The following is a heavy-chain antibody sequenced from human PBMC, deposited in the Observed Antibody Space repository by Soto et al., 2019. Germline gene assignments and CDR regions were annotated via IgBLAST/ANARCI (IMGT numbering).Heavy chain of an antibody. D-gene: IGHD4-17*01. CDR3: ARDGSPYGGIDY. Sequence: QVQLQESGPGLVKPSQTLSLTCTVSGGSISSGGYYWSWIRQHPGKGLEWIGYIYYSGSTYYNPSLKSRVTISVDTSKNQLSLKLSSVTAADTAVYYCARDGSPYGGIDYWGQGTLVTVS. CDR2: IYYSGST. J-gene: IGHJ4*02. CDR1: GGSISSGGYY. V-gene: IGHV4-31*03.